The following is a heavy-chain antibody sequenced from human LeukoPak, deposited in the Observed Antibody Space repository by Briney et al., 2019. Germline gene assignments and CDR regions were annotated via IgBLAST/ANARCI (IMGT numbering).Heavy chain of an antibody. CDR3: VLGGLYVVVTVEKYYYGMDV. CDR2: ISSSGNTK. CDR1: EFTFSNYE. V-gene: IGHV3-48*03. D-gene: IGHD2-21*02. Sequence: GGSLRLSCAASEFTFSNYEMKWVRQAPGKGLEWVAYISSSGNTKYYADSVRGRFTISRDNAKNSLYLQMNSLRTEDTAVYYCVLGGLYVVVTVEKYYYGMDVWGKGTTVSV. J-gene: IGHJ6*04.